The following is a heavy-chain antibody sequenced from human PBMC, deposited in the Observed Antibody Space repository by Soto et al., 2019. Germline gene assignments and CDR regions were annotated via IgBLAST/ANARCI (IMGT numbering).Heavy chain of an antibody. J-gene: IGHJ4*02. Sequence: EVHLLESGGDLVQPGGSLRLSCAASGFIVSSYAMSWFRQAPGKGLEWVSTLTGGSDVTNYADSVKGRCTISRDNSKNTLYLQINSLRPEDTAVYYCARDLHMAVAGTLGYWGQGALVTVSS. V-gene: IGHV3-23*01. CDR1: GFIVSSYA. D-gene: IGHD6-19*01. CDR3: ARDLHMAVAGTLGY. CDR2: LTGGSDVT.